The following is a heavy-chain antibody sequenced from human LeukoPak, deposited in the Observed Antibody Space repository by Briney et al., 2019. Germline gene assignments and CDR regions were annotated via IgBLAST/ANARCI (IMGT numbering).Heavy chain of an antibody. CDR3: ARESGWTDNWLDS. CDR2: MNPNSGIT. J-gene: IGHJ5*01. D-gene: IGHD6-19*01. V-gene: IGHV1-8*01. CDR1: GYTFTTHD. Sequence: ASVKVSCKASGYTFTTHDINWVRQAPGQGLEWLGWMNPNSGITGYAQKFQGRVNMTRDTSRSTVYMQLGILRHDDTAVYYCARESGWTDNWLDSWGQGTLVTVSS.